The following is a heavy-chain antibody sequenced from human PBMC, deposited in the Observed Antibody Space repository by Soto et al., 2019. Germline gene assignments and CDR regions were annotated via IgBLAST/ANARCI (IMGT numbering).Heavy chain of an antibody. CDR2: IIPIFGTA. D-gene: IGHD2-2*01. V-gene: IGHV1-69*13. J-gene: IGHJ6*02. CDR3: ARGLVPAASPRYYYYYYGMDG. CDR1: GGTFSSYA. Sequence: SVKVSCKASGGTFSSYAISWVRQAPGQGLEWMGGIIPIFGTANYAQKFQGRVTITADESTSTAYMELSSLRSEDTAVYYCARGLVPAASPRYYYYYYGMDGWGQGTTGTVSS.